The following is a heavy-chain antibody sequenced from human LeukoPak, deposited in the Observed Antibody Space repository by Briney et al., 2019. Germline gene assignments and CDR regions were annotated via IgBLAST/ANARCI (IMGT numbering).Heavy chain of an antibody. V-gene: IGHV1-8*01. CDR2: MNPNSGNT. CDR1: GYTFTSYD. Sequence: GSVRVSCKASGYTFTSYDINWVRQAPGKGLEWMGWMNPNSGNTDYAQKFQGRVTMTRSASINTSYMELSSLTSDDTAVYYCARSSVGARRRIDYWGQGTLVTVSS. CDR3: ARSSVGARRRIDY. D-gene: IGHD1-26*01. J-gene: IGHJ4*02.